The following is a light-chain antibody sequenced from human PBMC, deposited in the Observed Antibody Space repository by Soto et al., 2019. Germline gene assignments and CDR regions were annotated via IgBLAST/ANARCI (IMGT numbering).Light chain of an antibody. V-gene: IGKV1-39*01. CDR3: QQYMSYS. Sequence: DIQMTQSPSSLSASVGDRVTITCRTSQRIGIYLNWYQHKPGKAPKLLIYAASSLQSGVPSRFSGSGSGTDFTLTISSLRPDDFATYYCQQYMSYSFGQGTKVDIK. CDR2: AAS. CDR1: QRIGIY. J-gene: IGKJ1*01.